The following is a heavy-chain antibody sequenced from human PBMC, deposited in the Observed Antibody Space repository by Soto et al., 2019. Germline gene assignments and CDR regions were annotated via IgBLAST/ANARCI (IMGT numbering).Heavy chain of an antibody. CDR2: ISYDGSNK. CDR3: AKTAPSSYGETTIDY. D-gene: IGHD4-17*01. Sequence: QVQLVESGGGVVQPGRSLRLSCAASGFTFSSYGMHWVRQAPGKGLEWVAVISYDGSNKYYADSVKGRFTISRDNSKNTLYLQMNSLRAEDTAVYYCAKTAPSSYGETTIDYWGQGTLVTVSS. J-gene: IGHJ4*02. V-gene: IGHV3-30*18. CDR1: GFTFSSYG.